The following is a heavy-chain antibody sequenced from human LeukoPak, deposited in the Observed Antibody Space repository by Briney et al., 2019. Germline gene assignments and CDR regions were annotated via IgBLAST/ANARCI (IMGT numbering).Heavy chain of an antibody. CDR1: GFTVSSNY. D-gene: IGHD5-12*01. Sequence: GGSLRLSCAVSGFTVSSNYMNWVRQAPGKGLEWVSHISGSGGSTKYSGSVKGRFTISRDNSKNTLYLQINSLRADDTAVYYCAKGGYSGYDEGDYWGQGTLVTVSS. CDR3: AKGGYSGYDEGDY. J-gene: IGHJ4*02. CDR2: ISGSGGST. V-gene: IGHV3-23*01.